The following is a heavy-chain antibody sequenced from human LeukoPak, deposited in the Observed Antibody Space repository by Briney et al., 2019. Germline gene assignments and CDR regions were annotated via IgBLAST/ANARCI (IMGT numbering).Heavy chain of an antibody. V-gene: IGHV4-30-2*01. J-gene: IGHJ4*02. Sequence: SETLSLTCAVSGGSISSGGYSWSWIRQPPGKGLEWIGYIYHSGSTYYNPSLKSRVTISVDRSKNQSSLKLSSVTAADTAVYYCARYSSSSQRFDYWGQGTLVTVSS. CDR2: IYHSGST. CDR1: GGSISSGGYS. D-gene: IGHD6-6*01. CDR3: ARYSSSSQRFDY.